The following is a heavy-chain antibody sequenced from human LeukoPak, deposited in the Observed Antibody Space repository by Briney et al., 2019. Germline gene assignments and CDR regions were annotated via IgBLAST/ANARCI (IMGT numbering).Heavy chain of an antibody. V-gene: IGHV4-61*09. CDR2: IYRSGST. CDR3: TRGHGWTDY. J-gene: IGHJ4*02. D-gene: IGHD6-19*01. CDR1: GGSISSGSYY. Sequence: SETLSLTCTVSGGSISSGSYYWSWIRQPAGKRLEWIGHIYRSGSTNYNPSLKSRVTMSINMSKNQFSLELISVTAADTAVYYCTRGHGWTDYWGQGTLVTVSS.